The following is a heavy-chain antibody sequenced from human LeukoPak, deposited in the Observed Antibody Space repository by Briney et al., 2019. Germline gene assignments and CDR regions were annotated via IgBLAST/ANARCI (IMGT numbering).Heavy chain of an antibody. D-gene: IGHD2-21*02. Sequence: ASVKVSCKASGYTFTSYGISWVRQAPGQGLEWMGWISAYNGNTNYAQKLQGRVTMTTDTSTSTAYMELRSLRSDDTAVYYCARDLSGHVVVVTAIRGDAFDIWGQGTMVTVSS. CDR1: GYTFTSYG. J-gene: IGHJ3*02. CDR2: ISAYNGNT. V-gene: IGHV1-18*01. CDR3: ARDLSGHVVVVTAIRGDAFDI.